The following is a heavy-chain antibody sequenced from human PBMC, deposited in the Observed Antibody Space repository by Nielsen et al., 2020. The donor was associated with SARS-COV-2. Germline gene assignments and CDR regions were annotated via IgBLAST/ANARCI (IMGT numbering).Heavy chain of an antibody. D-gene: IGHD4-17*01. CDR1: GFTFSSYA. CDR3: TRDQSGRKVTTYGSNSNYYYMDV. V-gene: IGHV3-49*03. Sequence: GGSLRLSCAASGFTFSSYAMSWFRQAPGKGLEWVGFIRSKAYGGTTEYAASVKGRFTISRDDSKSIAYLQMNSLKTEDTAVYYCTRDQSGRKVTTYGSNSNYYYMDVWGKGTTVTVSS. J-gene: IGHJ6*03. CDR2: IRSKAYGGTT.